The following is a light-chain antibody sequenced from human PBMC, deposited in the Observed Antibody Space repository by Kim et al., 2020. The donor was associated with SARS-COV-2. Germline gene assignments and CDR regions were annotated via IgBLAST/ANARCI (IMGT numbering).Light chain of an antibody. CDR3: GTWDSSLSGV. CDR2: DNN. V-gene: IGLV1-51*01. Sequence: QSVLTQPPSVSAAPGQKVTISCSGSSSNIGNNYVSWYQQLPGTAPKLLIYDNNKRPSGIPDRFSGSKSGTSATLGITGLQTVDEADYYCGTWDSSLSGVFGGGTKLTVL. CDR1: SSNIGNNY. J-gene: IGLJ3*02.